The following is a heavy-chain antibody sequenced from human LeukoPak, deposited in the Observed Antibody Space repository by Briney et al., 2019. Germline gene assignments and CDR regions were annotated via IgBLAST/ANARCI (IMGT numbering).Heavy chain of an antibody. D-gene: IGHD4-23*01. J-gene: IGHJ4*02. CDR2: IYYSGTT. V-gene: IGHV4-39*01. CDR3: ARHGIAVVTRSLPIDY. Sequence: TSESVSLTCTVSGGSLSSSSYYWGWIRQPPGKGLEWIGSIYYSGTTYYNPSLKSRVTISVDTSKNQFSLKLSSVTAADTAVYYCARHGIAVVTRSLPIDYWGQGTLVTASS. CDR1: GGSLSSSSYY.